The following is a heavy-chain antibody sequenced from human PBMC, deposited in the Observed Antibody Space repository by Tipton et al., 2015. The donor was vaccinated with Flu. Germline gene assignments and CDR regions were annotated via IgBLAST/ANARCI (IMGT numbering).Heavy chain of an antibody. CDR3: AKDHQFGSGWTSDMDV. Sequence: LSLTCTVSGGSISSSDYYWGWIRQPPGKGLEWVSGISESGAATSYADSVKGRFTISRDNSKNTIYLQMNSLRAEDTALYYCAKDHQFGSGWTSDMDVWGTGTTVTVSS. CDR1: GGSISSSDYY. D-gene: IGHD6-19*01. V-gene: IGHV3-23*01. J-gene: IGHJ6*03. CDR2: ISESGAAT.